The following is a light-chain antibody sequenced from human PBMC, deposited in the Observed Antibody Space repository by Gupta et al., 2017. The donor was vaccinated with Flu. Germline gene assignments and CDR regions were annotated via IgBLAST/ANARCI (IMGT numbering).Light chain of an antibody. CDR2: GAS. V-gene: IGKV3-15*01. Sequence: PATLSVSPGERATLSCRTSQSISTNLAWYQQKPGQAPRLLIYGASTRATSFPGRFSGSGSGTEFTLTISSRQPEDFAVYYCQQENNWPVTFGQGTKMEIK. J-gene: IGKJ2*01. CDR3: QQENNWPVT. CDR1: QSISTN.